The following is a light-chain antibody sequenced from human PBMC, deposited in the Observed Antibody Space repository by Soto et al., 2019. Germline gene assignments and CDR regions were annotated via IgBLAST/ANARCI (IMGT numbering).Light chain of an antibody. CDR1: QSINNRY. CDR2: AAS. V-gene: IGKV3-20*01. Sequence: PGERATLSCRASQSINNRYLAWYQQKPGQAPRLLIYAASSRATGIPDRFSGSGSGTDFTLTISRLEPEDFAVYYYQQFGSSPGFTFGPGTKVDSK. CDR3: QQFGSSPGFT. J-gene: IGKJ3*01.